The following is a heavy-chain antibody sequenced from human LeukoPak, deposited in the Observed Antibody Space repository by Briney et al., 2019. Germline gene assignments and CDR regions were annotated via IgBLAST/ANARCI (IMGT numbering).Heavy chain of an antibody. J-gene: IGHJ3*02. V-gene: IGHV5-51*01. D-gene: IGHD1-1*01. CDR1: GYSFTSYW. CDR2: IYPGDSDT. Sequence: GESLKISCKGSGYSFTSYWIGWVRQMPGKGLEWMGIIYPGDSDTRYSPSFQGQVTISADKSISTAYLQWSSLKASDTAMYYCARGETVLSTDERFIWDAFDIWGQGTMVTVSS. CDR3: ARGETVLSTDERFIWDAFDI.